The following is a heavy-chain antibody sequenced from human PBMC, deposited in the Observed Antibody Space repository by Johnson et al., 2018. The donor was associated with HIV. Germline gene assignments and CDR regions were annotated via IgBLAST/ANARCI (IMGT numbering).Heavy chain of an antibody. V-gene: IGHV3-23*04. Sequence: VQLVESGGGLVQPGGSLRLSCAASGFTFSSYAMDWVRQTPGKGLAWVSAVSAGGDNTYYADSVKGRFSISRDKSKNTLYLQMNSLRAEDTAVYYCARGGSSGYMDDAFDIWGQGTMVTVSS. CDR3: ARGGSSGYMDDAFDI. D-gene: IGHD1-26*01. CDR1: GFTFSSYA. J-gene: IGHJ3*02. CDR2: VSAGGDNT.